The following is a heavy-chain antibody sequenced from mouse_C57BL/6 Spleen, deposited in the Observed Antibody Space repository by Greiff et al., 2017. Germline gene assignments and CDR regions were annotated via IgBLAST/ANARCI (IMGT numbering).Heavy chain of an antibody. Sequence: QVQLQQPGAELVMPGASVKLSCKASGYTFTSYWMHWVKQRPGQGLEWIGEIDPSDSYTNYNQKFKGKSTLTVDKSSSTAYMQLSSLTSEYSAVYYCARQQLYYYGSSYAYAMDYWGQGTSVTVSS. CDR3: ARQQLYYYGSSYAYAMDY. CDR1: GYTFTSYW. D-gene: IGHD1-1*01. J-gene: IGHJ4*01. CDR2: IDPSDSYT. V-gene: IGHV1-69*01.